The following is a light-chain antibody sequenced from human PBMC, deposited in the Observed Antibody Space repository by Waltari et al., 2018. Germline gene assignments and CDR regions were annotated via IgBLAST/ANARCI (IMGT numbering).Light chain of an antibody. CDR3: SSYTTDSTYV. J-gene: IGLJ1*01. Sequence: QSALTQPPSVSGSPGQSITVSCTGTSTDVGAYYYVSGYQQHPGKVPKLMIYDVTKRPSGISYRFSGSKSGNTASLTISGLQAEDEADYYCSSYTTDSTYVFGTGTKVTVL. V-gene: IGLV2-14*03. CDR2: DVT. CDR1: STDVGAYYY.